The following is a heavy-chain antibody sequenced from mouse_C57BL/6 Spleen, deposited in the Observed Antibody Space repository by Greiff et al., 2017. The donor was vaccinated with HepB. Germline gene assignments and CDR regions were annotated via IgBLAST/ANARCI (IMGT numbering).Heavy chain of an antibody. V-gene: IGHV3-6*01. Sequence: EVKLMESGPGLVKPSQSLSLTCSVTGYSITSGYYWNWIRQFPGNKLEWMGYISYDGSNNYNPSLKNRISITRDTSKNQFFLKLNSVTTEDTATYYCARSTLPHAMDYWGQGTSVTVSS. J-gene: IGHJ4*01. CDR2: ISYDGSN. D-gene: IGHD5-5*01. CDR3: ARSTLPHAMDY. CDR1: GYSITSGYY.